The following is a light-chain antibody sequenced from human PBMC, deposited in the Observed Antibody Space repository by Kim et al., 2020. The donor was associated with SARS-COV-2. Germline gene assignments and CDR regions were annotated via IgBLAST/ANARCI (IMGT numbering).Light chain of an antibody. CDR3: QHYSRFPYP. J-gene: IGKJ2*01. CDR1: HTLSTG. CDR2: LAS. Sequence: SASVRARVTIPGRASHTLSTGLAGYQQTPGKAPTPLIYLASTLESGVPSMFIGSGSRTEFTLTIDSLQPDDFATYYCQHYSRFPYPFGQGPKLEI. V-gene: IGKV1-5*03.